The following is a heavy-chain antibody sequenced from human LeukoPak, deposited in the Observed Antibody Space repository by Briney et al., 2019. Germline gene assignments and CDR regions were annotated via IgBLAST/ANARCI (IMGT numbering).Heavy chain of an antibody. J-gene: IGHJ4*02. V-gene: IGHV5-51*01. Sequence: ASVKVSCKASGYTFTSYYMHWVRQAPGQGLEWMGIIYPGDSDTRYSPSFQGQVTISADKSISTAYLQWSSLKASDTAMYYCASSSWYGPFDYWGQGTLVTVSS. CDR1: GYTFTSYY. CDR2: IYPGDSDT. CDR3: ASSSWYGPFDY. D-gene: IGHD6-13*01.